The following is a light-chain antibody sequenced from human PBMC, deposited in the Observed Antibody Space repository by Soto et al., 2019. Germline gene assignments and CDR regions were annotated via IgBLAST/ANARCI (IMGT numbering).Light chain of an antibody. CDR2: GAS. V-gene: IGKV3-20*01. CDR3: QQYGSSRTWT. Sequence: IVLTQSPGTLSFSAGERATLSCRASQSVSSSYLAWYQQKPGQAPRLLIYGASSKATGIPDRFSGSGSGTDFTLTISSLEPEGFAVYYCQQYGSSRTWTFGEGTKVEIK. CDR1: QSVSSSY. J-gene: IGKJ1*01.